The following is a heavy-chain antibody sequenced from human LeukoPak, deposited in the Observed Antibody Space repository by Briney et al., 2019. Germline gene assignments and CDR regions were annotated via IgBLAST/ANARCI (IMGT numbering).Heavy chain of an antibody. J-gene: IGHJ3*02. Sequence: SVKVSCKASGGTFSSYAISWVRQAPGQGLEWMGGIIPIFGTANYAQKFQGRVTMTEDTSTDTAYMELSSLRSEDTAVYYCATRRSLIQLWLRGAFDIWGQGTMVTVSS. CDR2: IIPIFGTA. CDR3: ATRRSLIQLWLRGAFDI. CDR1: GGTFSSYA. V-gene: IGHV1-69*06. D-gene: IGHD5-18*01.